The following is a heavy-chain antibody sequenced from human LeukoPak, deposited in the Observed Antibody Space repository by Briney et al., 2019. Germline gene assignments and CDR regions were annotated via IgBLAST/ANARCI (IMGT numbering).Heavy chain of an antibody. V-gene: IGHV2-5*01. J-gene: IGHJ4*02. CDR3: AHPIQLWLPDGEYYFDY. CDR1: GFSLSTSGVG. Sequence: SGPTLVNPTQTLTLTCTFSGFSLSTSGVGMGWIRQPPGKALEWLALIYWNDDKRYSPSLKSTPTITKDTSKNQMVLTMTNMDPVDTATYYCAHPIQLWLPDGEYYFDYWGQGTLVTVSS. D-gene: IGHD5-18*01. CDR2: IYWNDDK.